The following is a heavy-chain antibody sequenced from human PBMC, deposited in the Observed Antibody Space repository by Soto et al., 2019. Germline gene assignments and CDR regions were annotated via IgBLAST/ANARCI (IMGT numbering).Heavy chain of an antibody. D-gene: IGHD3-10*01. CDR2: IIPIFGTA. V-gene: IGHV1-69*13. CDR1: GGTFSSYA. Sequence: SVKVSCKASGGTFSSYAISWVRQAPGQGLEWMGGIIPIFGTANYAQKFQGRVTIIADESTSTAYMELSSLRSEDTAVYYCARGYGSGSLYYGMDVWGQGTTVTVSS. CDR3: ARGYGSGSLYYGMDV. J-gene: IGHJ6*02.